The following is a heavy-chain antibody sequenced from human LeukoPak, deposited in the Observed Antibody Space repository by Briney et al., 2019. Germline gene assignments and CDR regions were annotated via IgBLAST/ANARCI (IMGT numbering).Heavy chain of an antibody. D-gene: IGHD3-3*01. V-gene: IGHV3-21*01. CDR2: IGSSSSYI. Sequence: GGSLRLSCAASGFTFSSYSMIWVRQAPGKGLEWVSSIGSSSSYIYYADSVKGRFTISRDNAKNSLYLQMNSLRAEDTAVYYCARWNALRFLEWSYYYYYMDAWGKGTTDTVSS. J-gene: IGHJ6*03. CDR3: ARWNALRFLEWSYYYYYMDA. CDR1: GFTFSSYS.